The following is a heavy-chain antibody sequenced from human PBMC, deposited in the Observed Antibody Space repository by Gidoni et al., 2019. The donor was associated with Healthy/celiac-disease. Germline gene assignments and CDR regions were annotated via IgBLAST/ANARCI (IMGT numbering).Heavy chain of an antibody. CDR3: AGAREATVTTPIDY. Sequence: EVQLVESGGGLVQPGGSLRLSCSASGFTFSSHWMHWVRPPPGKGLVWVPRVKREGSSTSYADSVKGRFTISRDNAKNTLYLQMNSLRAEDTAVYYCAGAREATVTTPIDYWGQGTLVTVSS. V-gene: IGHV3-74*01. CDR1: GFTFSSHW. D-gene: IGHD4-17*01. CDR2: VKREGSST. J-gene: IGHJ4*02.